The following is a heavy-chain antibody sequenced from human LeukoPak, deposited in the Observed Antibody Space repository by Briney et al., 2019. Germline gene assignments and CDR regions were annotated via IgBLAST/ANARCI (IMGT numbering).Heavy chain of an antibody. CDR3: AKGVFKQQLVRYAFDI. CDR2: ISYDGSNK. J-gene: IGHJ3*02. D-gene: IGHD6-13*01. CDR1: GFTFSSYG. V-gene: IGHV3-30*18. Sequence: GGSLRLSCAASGFTFSSYGMSWVRQAPGKGLEWVAVISYDGSNKYYADSVKGRFTISRDNSKNTLYLQMNSLRAEDTAVYYCAKGVFKQQLVRYAFDIWGQGTMVTVSS.